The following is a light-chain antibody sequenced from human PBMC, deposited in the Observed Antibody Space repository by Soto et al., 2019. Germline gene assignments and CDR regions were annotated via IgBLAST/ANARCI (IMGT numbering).Light chain of an antibody. CDR1: QDISNH. V-gene: IGKV1-33*01. CDR3: QQFNNIPLT. CDR2: DAS. J-gene: IGKJ4*01. Sequence: GGRVTITCQATQDISNHLNWYQQKPGKAPNLLIYDASNLEMGVPSRFSGSGSGTDFTLTIRGLQPEDLATYYCQQFNNIPLTFGGGTKVDIK.